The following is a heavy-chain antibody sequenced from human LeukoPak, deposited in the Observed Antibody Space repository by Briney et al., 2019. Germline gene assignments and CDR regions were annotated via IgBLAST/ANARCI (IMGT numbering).Heavy chain of an antibody. V-gene: IGHV4-34*01. J-gene: IGHJ3*02. CDR1: GVTFSGYF. Sequence: PSETLSLTCAVDGVTFSGYFWSWIRQVTGKGLEWIGEVNQSGRTNYNPSLKSRVTISVDTSKNPISLQMSFVRATDTAMYYCARGWFGFWYNNYGDDIVFDIWGHGTMVTVSS. D-gene: IGHD1-1*01. CDR2: VNQSGRT. CDR3: ARGWFGFWYNNYGDDIVFDI.